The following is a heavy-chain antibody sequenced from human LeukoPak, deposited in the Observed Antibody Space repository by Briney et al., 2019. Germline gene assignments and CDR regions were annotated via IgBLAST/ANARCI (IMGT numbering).Heavy chain of an antibody. V-gene: IGHV4-59*01. D-gene: IGHD6-13*01. CDR3: ARGVYIAAAQYGY. CDR2: IYYSGTT. Sequence: PSETLSLTCTVSGGSISSYYWSWIRQPPGKGLEWIGYIYYSGTTNYNPALKSRVTISVDTSKNQFSLKLSSVTAADTAVYYCARGVYIAAAQYGYWGQGTLVTVSS. CDR1: GGSISSYY. J-gene: IGHJ4*02.